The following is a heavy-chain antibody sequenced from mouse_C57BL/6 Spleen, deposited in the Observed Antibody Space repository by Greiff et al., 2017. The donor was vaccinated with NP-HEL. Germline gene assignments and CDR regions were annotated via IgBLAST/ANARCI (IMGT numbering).Heavy chain of an antibody. CDR2: IDPETGGT. CDR1: GYTFTDYE. CDR3: TRFYYGNYAWFAY. D-gene: IGHD2-1*01. Sequence: QVQLKESGAELVRPGASVTLSCKASGYTFTDYEMHWVKQTPVHGLEWIGAIDPETGGTAYNQKFKGKAILTADKSSSTAYMELRSLTSEDSADYYCTRFYYGNYAWFAYWGQGTLVTVSA. V-gene: IGHV1-15*01. J-gene: IGHJ3*01.